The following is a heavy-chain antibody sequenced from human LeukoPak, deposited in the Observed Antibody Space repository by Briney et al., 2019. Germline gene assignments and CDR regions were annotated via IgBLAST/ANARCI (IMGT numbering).Heavy chain of an antibody. V-gene: IGHV1-24*01. Sequence: GASVKVSCKVSGYTLTELSMHWVRQAPGKGLEWMGGFDPEDGETIYAQKFQGRVTVTEDTSTDTAYMELSSLRSEDTAVYYCATDSWFDPWGQGTLVTVSS. CDR2: FDPEDGET. CDR3: ATDSWFDP. J-gene: IGHJ5*02. CDR1: GYTLTELS.